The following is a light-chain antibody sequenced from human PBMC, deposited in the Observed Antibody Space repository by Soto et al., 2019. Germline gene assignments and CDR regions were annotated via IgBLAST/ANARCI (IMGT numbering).Light chain of an antibody. CDR1: SSDVGAYEH. CDR3: SSYSTASIYV. CDR2: DVN. Sequence: QSALTQPASVSGSPGQSVTISCTGASSDVGAYEHVSWYQQHPDRAPKLILYDVNNRPSGVSNHFSGSKSGNTASLVISGLQANDEADYYCSSYSTASIYVFGSGTKVTVL. V-gene: IGLV2-14*03. J-gene: IGLJ1*01.